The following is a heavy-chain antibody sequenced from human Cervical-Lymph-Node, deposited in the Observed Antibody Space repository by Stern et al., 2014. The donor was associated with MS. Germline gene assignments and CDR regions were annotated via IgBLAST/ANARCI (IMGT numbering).Heavy chain of an antibody. CDR2: VDPSDSET. Sequence: VQLVESGAEVKKSGESLKISCKVSGYSFTTYWIGWVRQMPGKGREWMGIVDPSDSETRYSPSFQGQVTMLADKSISTAYLQWSSLRASDTAMYYCARRCRDNNCYDAFDLWGQGTMVTVSS. D-gene: IGHD1-1*01. V-gene: IGHV5-51*03. CDR1: GYSFTTYW. CDR3: ARRCRDNNCYDAFDL. J-gene: IGHJ3*01.